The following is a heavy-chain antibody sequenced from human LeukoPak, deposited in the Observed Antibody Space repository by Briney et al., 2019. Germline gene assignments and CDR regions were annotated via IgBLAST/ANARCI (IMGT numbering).Heavy chain of an antibody. CDR2: IIPIFGTA. V-gene: IGHV1-69*13. CDR3: AKVIAATGTFYYYYIDA. D-gene: IGHD6-13*01. CDR1: GGTFNSYA. Sequence: SVKVSCKASGGTFNSYAISWVRQAPGQGLEWMGGIIPIFGTANYAQKFQGRVTITADESTSTAYMELSSLRSEVTAVYYCAKVIAATGTFYYYYIDAWGQGTLVTVSS. J-gene: IGHJ4*02.